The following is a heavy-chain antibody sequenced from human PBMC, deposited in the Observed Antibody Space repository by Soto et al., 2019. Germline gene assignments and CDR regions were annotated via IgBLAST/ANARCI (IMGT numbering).Heavy chain of an antibody. D-gene: IGHD6-13*01. V-gene: IGHV4-39*01. CDR3: ARHQSHSSSYVVP. CDR2: IYYSGST. Sequence: QLQLQESGPGLVKPSETLSLTCTVSGGSISSSSYYWGWIRQPPGKGLEWIGSIYYSGSTYYNPCLKSRVTISVDTSKNQFSLKLSSVTAADTAVYYCARHQSHSSSYVVPWVQGTLVTVSS. J-gene: IGHJ5*02. CDR1: GGSISSSSYY.